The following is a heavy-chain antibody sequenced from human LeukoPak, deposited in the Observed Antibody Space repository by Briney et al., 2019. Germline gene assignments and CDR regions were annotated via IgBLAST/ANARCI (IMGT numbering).Heavy chain of an antibody. J-gene: IGHJ5*02. CDR3: AREGDSSAYYNFHWFDP. CDR2: IYYSGST. D-gene: IGHD3-22*01. V-gene: IGHV4-31*03. Sequence: PSETLSPTCTVSGGSISSGGYYWSWIRQHPGKGLEWIGYIYYSGSTYYNPSLKSRVTISVDTSKNQFSLKLSSVTAADTAVYYCAREGDSSAYYNFHWFDPWGQGTLVTVSS. CDR1: GGSISSGGYY.